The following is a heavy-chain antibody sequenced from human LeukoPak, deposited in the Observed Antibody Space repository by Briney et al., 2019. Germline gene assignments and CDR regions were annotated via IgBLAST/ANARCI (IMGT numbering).Heavy chain of an antibody. CDR1: GGSISSYY. Sequence: SETLSLTCTVSGGSISSYYWSWIRQPPGKGLEWIGYIYYSGSTNYNPSLKSRVTISVDTSKSQFSLKLSSVTAADTAVYYCARGRWGGYYRYFDYWGQGTLVTVSS. CDR3: ARGRWGGYYRYFDY. D-gene: IGHD3-3*01. J-gene: IGHJ4*02. CDR2: IYYSGST. V-gene: IGHV4-59*01.